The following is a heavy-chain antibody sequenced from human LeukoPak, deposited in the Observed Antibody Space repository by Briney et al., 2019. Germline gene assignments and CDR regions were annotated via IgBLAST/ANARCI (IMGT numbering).Heavy chain of an antibody. CDR3: AREEHYGDGIDY. D-gene: IGHD4-17*01. Sequence: GGSLRLSCAASGFTVSSNYMSWVRQAPGKGLEWASVIYSGGSTYYADSVKGRFTISRDNSKNTLYLQMNSLRAEDTAVYYCAREEHYGDGIDYWGQGTLVTVSS. CDR2: IYSGGST. J-gene: IGHJ4*02. CDR1: GFTVSSNY. V-gene: IGHV3-66*01.